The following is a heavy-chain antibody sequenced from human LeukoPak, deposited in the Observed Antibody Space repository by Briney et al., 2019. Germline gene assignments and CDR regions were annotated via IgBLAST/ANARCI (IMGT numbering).Heavy chain of an antibody. V-gene: IGHV1-2*02. CDR1: GYTFTGYY. J-gene: IGHJ4*02. D-gene: IGHD2-8*01. Sequence: EASVKVSCKASGYTFTGYYMHWVRQAPGQGLEWMGWINPNSGGTNYAQKLQGRVTMTRDTSTSTAYMELRSLRSDDTAVYYCARHLLYRGAHYFDYWGQGTLVTVSS. CDR2: INPNSGGT. CDR3: ARHLLYRGAHYFDY.